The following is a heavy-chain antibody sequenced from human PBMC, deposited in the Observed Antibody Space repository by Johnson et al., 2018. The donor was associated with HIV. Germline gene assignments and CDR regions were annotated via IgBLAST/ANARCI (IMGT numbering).Heavy chain of an antibody. V-gene: IGHV3-7*03. CDR2: INQDGSEK. CDR1: GFTFSSYG. D-gene: IGHD6-6*01. J-gene: IGHJ3*02. CDR3: ARDPEIAARADAFDI. Sequence: VQLVESGGGVVQPGRSLRLSCAASGFTFSSYGMHWVRQAPGKGLEWLANINQDGSEKYYVDSVKGRFTISRDNAKNSLYLQMNSLRAEDTAVYYCARDPEIAARADAFDIWGQGTMVTVSS.